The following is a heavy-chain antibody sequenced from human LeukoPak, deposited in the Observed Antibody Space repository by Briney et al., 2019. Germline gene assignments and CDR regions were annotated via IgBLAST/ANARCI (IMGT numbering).Heavy chain of an antibody. CDR3: ARVVGWGTFDS. V-gene: IGHV1-18*01. Sequence: ASVKVSCKASGGTFSSYAISWVRQAPGQGLEWMGWISAYNGDTNYAQKFQGRVTMITDTSTSTAYMELRSLRSYDTAVYYCARVVGWGTFDSWGQGTMVTVSS. CDR1: GGTFSSYA. J-gene: IGHJ3*02. D-gene: IGHD3-16*01. CDR2: ISAYNGDT.